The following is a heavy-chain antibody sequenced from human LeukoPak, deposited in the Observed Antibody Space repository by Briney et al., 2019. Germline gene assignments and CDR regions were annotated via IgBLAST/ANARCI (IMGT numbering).Heavy chain of an antibody. CDR3: ARHLGGGWLRWLDP. CDR1: GGSISSSSYY. CDR2: IYYSGST. V-gene: IGHV4-39*01. Sequence: SETLSLTCTVSGGSISSSSYYWGWIRQPPGKGLEWIGSIYYSGSTYYNPSLKSRVTISVDTSKNQFSLKLSSVTAADTAVYYCARHLGGGWLRWLDPWGQGTLVTVSS. D-gene: IGHD5-12*01. J-gene: IGHJ5*02.